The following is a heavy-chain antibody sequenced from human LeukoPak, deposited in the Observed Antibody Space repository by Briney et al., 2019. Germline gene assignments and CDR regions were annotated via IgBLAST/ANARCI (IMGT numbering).Heavy chain of an antibody. V-gene: IGHV3-23*01. D-gene: IGHD3-22*01. Sequence: GGSLRLSCAASGFTFSSYAMSWVRQAPGKGLEWVSAISGSGGSTYYADSVKGRFTISRDNSKNTLYLQMNSLRAEDTAVYYCAKPPYDSSGYYYYFDYWGQGTLVTVSP. CDR3: AKPPYDSSGYYYYFDY. J-gene: IGHJ4*02. CDR1: GFTFSSYA. CDR2: ISGSGGST.